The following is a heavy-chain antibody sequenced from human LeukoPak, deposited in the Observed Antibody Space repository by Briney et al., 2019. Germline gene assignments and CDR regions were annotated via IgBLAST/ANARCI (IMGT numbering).Heavy chain of an antibody. CDR3: AREGSGSGYDGRYFDY. Sequence: SETLSLTCAVSGGSISSFNWWSWVRQPPGKGLEWIGEIYHSGSTNYNPSLKSRVTISVDKSKNQFSLKLSSVIAADTAVYYCAREGSGSGYDGRYFDYWGQGTLVTVSS. V-gene: IGHV4-4*02. J-gene: IGHJ4*02. D-gene: IGHD5-12*01. CDR2: IYHSGST. CDR1: GGSISSFNW.